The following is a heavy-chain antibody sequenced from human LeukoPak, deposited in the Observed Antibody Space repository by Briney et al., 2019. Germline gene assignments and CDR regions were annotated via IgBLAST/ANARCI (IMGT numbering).Heavy chain of an antibody. CDR2: IYYTGST. V-gene: IGHV4-59*01. D-gene: IGHD6-19*01. CDR3: ARYSSGLDY. Sequence: PSETLSLTCAVSGGSISTYYWSWIRQPPGKGLEWIGYIYYTGSTNYNPSLKSRATISVDTSENQISLRLSSVTAADTAVYYCARYSSGLDYWGQGTLVTVSS. CDR1: GGSISTYY. J-gene: IGHJ4*02.